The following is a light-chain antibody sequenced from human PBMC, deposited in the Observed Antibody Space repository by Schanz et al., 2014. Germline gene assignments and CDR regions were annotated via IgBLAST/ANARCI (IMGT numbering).Light chain of an antibody. Sequence: QSALTQPASVSGSPGQSTTISCTGTSTDVGGHNSVSWYQQHPGKAPKLIIYDVSLRPSGVSDRFSGSKSGNTASLTISGLQAVDEVEYYCCSYAGSRTVVFGGGTKLTVL. V-gene: IGLV2-14*03. CDR1: STDVGGHNS. J-gene: IGLJ2*01. CDR2: DVS. CDR3: CSYAGSRTVV.